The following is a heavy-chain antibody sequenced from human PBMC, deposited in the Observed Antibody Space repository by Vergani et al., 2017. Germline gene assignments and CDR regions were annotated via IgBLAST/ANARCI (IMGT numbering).Heavy chain of an antibody. CDR3: ARVQYSGGYYFDY. CDR1: GFTVSSNY. D-gene: IGHD1-26*01. CDR2: IYSGCST. Sequence: EVQLVESGGGLVQPGGSLRLSCAASGFTVSSNYMSWVRQAPGKGLEWVSVIYSGCSTYYADSVKGRFTISRDNSKNTLYLQLNSLRAEDTAVYYCARVQYSGGYYFDYWGQGTLVTVSS. V-gene: IGHV3-66*01. J-gene: IGHJ4*02.